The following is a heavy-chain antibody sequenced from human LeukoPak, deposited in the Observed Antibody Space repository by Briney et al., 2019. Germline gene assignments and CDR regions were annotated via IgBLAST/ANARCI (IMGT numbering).Heavy chain of an antibody. CDR3: AKERVQWELPLDALDI. D-gene: IGHD1-26*01. CDR2: ISGSGGST. CDR1: GFTFSSYG. J-gene: IGHJ3*02. V-gene: IGHV3-23*01. Sequence: GGSLRLSCAASGFTFSSYGMSWVRQAPGKGLEWVSAISGSGGSTYYADSVKGRFTISRDNSKNTLYLQMNSLRAEDTAVYYCAKERVQWELPLDALDIWGQGTMVTVSS.